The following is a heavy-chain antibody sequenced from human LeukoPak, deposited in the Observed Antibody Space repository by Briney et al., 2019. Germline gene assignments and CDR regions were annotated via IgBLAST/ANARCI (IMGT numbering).Heavy chain of an antibody. D-gene: IGHD6-13*01. CDR1: GFTFSMSS. CDR3: ARGRAGIAAAGFDY. CDR2: ISFDRANK. J-gene: IGHJ4*02. V-gene: IGHV3-30*04. Sequence: GRSLRLSCATSGFTFSMSSMHWVRLAPGKGLEWLAGISFDRANKFSGDSVKGRFSISRDNSKNTLYLQMNSLGLDDTAVYFCARGRAGIAAAGFDYWGQGTLVTVSS.